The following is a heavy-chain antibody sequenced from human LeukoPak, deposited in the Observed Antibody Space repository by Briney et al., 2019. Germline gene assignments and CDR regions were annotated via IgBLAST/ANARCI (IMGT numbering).Heavy chain of an antibody. CDR2: INSDGSST. J-gene: IGHJ4*02. Sequence: GGSLRLSCAASGFTFSSYWMHWVRQAPGKGLVWVSRINSDGSSTSYADSVKGRFTISRDNSKNTLFLQMNSLRAEDTALYYCAKDRVCGSSSCYGDSWGQGTLVTVSS. CDR1: GFTFSSYW. V-gene: IGHV3-74*01. D-gene: IGHD2-2*01. CDR3: AKDRVCGSSSCYGDS.